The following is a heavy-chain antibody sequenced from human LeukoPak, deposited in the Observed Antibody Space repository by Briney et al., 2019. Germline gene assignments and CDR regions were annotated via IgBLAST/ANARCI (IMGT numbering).Heavy chain of an antibody. D-gene: IGHD3-10*01. CDR1: GYTFTTYD. CDR3: ARTMVRGVPVGMDV. J-gene: IGHJ6*02. V-gene: IGHV1-8*01. CDR2: MNPDSGNT. Sequence: GASVKVSCKASGYTFTTYDINWVRLATGQGLEHMGWMNPDSGNTGYAQKFQGRITMTSTTSMNTFYLEVSSLRSEDTAIYYCARTMVRGVPVGMDVWGQGTTVIVSS.